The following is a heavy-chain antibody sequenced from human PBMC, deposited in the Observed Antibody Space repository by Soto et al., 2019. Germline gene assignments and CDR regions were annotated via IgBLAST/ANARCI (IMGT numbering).Heavy chain of an antibody. CDR2: ITGSGVGM. CDR1: GFTFRDFA. V-gene: IGHV3-23*01. D-gene: IGHD6-19*01. CDR3: AKPNPTKSQTNGWYDWFAP. Sequence: EVQLLESGGVLVQPGESLRLSCAATGFTFRDFAMTWVRQAPGKGLEWVSTITGSGVGMHYADSVKGRFTISRDNSKNPSYLQMNSLRAQDTAVYHCAKPNPTKSQTNGWYDWFAPWGPGTLVTVSS. J-gene: IGHJ5*02.